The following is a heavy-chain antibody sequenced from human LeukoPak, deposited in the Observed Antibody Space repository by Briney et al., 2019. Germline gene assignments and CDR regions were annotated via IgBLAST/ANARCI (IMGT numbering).Heavy chain of an antibody. CDR2: IKGDGSHT. D-gene: IGHD1-26*01. CDR3: VRDWDHFDFDS. J-gene: IGHJ5*01. V-gene: IGHV3-74*01. CDR1: GFTFRDYW. Sequence: GGSLRLSCTASGFTFRDYWMHWIRQAPGKGLVLVSRIKGDGSHTIYADSVKGRFTTSRDNAKNTLYLQMKSLRVEDTALYYCVRDWDHFDFDSWGQGTLVTVSS.